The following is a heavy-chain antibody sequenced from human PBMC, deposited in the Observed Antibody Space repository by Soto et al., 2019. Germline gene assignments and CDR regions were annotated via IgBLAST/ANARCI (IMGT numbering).Heavy chain of an antibody. CDR3: ASSWLAGGGMDV. Sequence: QVQLVQSGAEVKKPGSSVKVSCKASGGTFSSYTISWVRQAPGQGLEWMGRIIPILGIANYAQKFQGRVRSTDNKTTSTAYMELSSTRSEDPAVYYCASSWLAGGGMDVWGKGTTVTVS. J-gene: IGHJ6*04. CDR2: IIPILGIA. V-gene: IGHV1-69*02. CDR1: GGTFSSYT. D-gene: IGHD6-19*01.